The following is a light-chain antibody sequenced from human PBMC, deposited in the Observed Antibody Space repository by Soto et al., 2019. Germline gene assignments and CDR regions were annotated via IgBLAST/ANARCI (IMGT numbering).Light chain of an antibody. CDR2: GAS. CDR3: QQYGSSPYT. J-gene: IGKJ2*01. V-gene: IGKV3-20*01. CDR1: QSVRNSY. Sequence: EILLTQSPGTLSLSPGERATLSCRASQSVRNSYLAWYQQKPGQAPRLLIYGASGRATGIPDRFSVCGSGTDFTLTISRLEPEDFAVYYCQQYGSSPYTFGQGTKLEI.